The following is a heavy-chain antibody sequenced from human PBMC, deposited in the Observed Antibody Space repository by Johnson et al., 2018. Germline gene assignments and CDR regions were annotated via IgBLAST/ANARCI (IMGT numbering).Heavy chain of an antibody. CDR1: GFTFSSYG. CDR3: AKVDNYEFWSGYPIYGMDV. D-gene: IGHD3-3*01. V-gene: IGHV3-30*18. J-gene: IGHJ6*02. CDR2: ISYDGSNK. Sequence: VQLLESGGGVVQPGRSLRLSCAASGFTFSSYGMHWVRQAPGKGLEWVAVISYDGSNKYYADSVKGRFTISRDNSKNTLYLQMNSLRAEDTAVYYCAKVDNYEFWSGYPIYGMDVWGQGTTVTVSS.